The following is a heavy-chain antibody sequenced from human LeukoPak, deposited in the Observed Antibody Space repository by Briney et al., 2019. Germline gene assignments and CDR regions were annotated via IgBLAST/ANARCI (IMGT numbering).Heavy chain of an antibody. D-gene: IGHD1-26*01. CDR2: ISYDGSNK. CDR1: GFPFSSYG. V-gene: IGHV3-30*18. J-gene: IGHJ6*03. Sequence: GGSLRLSCAASGFPFSSYGMHWVRQAPGKGLEWVAVISYDGSNKYYADSVKGRFTISRDNSKNTLYLQMNSLRAEDTAVYYCAKSGGSYYDYYYYYMDVWGKGTTVTVSS. CDR3: AKSGGSYYDYYYYYMDV.